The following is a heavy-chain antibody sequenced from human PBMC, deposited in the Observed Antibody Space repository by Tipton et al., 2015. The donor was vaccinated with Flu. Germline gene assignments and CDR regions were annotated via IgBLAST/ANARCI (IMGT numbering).Heavy chain of an antibody. CDR2: SFTHGST. CDR3: AIDNQYYDSNWCDP. V-gene: IGHV4-4*07. CDR1: GGSISSYY. J-gene: IGHJ5*02. Sequence: TLSLTCTVSGGSISSYYWSWFRQPPGKGLEWFGRSFTHGSTNYNPPLQSRFTMSVETSKNQFSLKLSSVTAADTAVYYWAIDNQYYDSNWCDPWGQGTLVTVSS. D-gene: IGHD3-22*01.